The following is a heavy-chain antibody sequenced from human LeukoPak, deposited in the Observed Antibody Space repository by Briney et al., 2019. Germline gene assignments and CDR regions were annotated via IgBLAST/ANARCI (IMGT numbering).Heavy chain of an antibody. CDR3: AKEGRSTTPAY. V-gene: IGHV3-21*01. CDR1: GFTFSSSD. Sequence: GGSLRLSCAASGFTFSSSDMDWVRQAPGKGLEWVASISSSSSLIYYTDSVKGRFTISRDNAKNSLYLQMNSLRAEDTAVYFCAKEGRSTTPAYWGQGTLVTVSS. CDR2: ISSSSSLI. D-gene: IGHD6-13*01. J-gene: IGHJ4*02.